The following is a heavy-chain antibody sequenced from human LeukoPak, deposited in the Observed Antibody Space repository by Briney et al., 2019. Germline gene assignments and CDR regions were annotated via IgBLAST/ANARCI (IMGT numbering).Heavy chain of an antibody. CDR2: IRYDGSNK. CDR1: GFTFSSYG. V-gene: IGHV3-30*02. CDR3: AKDARSGYSSNLFDY. D-gene: IGHD6-19*01. J-gene: IGHJ4*02. Sequence: GGSLRLSCAAPGFTFSSYGMHWVRQAPGKGLEWVAFIRYDGSNKYYADSVKGRFTISRDNSKNTLYLQMNSLRAEDTAVYYCAKDARSGYSSNLFDYWGQGTLVTVSS.